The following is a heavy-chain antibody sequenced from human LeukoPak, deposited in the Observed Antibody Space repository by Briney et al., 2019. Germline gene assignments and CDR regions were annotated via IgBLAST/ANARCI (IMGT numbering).Heavy chain of an antibody. V-gene: IGHV3-48*01. J-gene: IGHJ4*02. D-gene: IGHD4-17*01. CDR2: ISSKGDSI. CDR3: AGDDYGDSAGRVN. Sequence: QSGGSLRLSCAASGFTLSGYNMNWFRQAPGKGLEWVSYISSKGDSIYYADSVKGRFTISRVNARNSLYLQMDSLRVEDTAVYYRAGDDYGDSAGRVNWGQGTLVTVSS. CDR1: GFTLSGYN.